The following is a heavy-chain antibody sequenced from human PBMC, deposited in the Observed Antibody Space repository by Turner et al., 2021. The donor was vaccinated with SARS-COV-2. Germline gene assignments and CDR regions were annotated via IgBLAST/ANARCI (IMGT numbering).Heavy chain of an antibody. D-gene: IGHD3-10*01. J-gene: IGHJ5*02. CDR1: GGSISSSSYY. Sequence: QLQLQESGPGLVKPSETLSLTCTVSGGSISSSSYYWGWIRQPPGKGLEWIGSIYYSGSTYYNPSLKSRVTISVDTSKNQFSLKLSSVTAADTAVYYCAPSPITMVRGVITFGWLDPWGQGTLVTVSS. V-gene: IGHV4-39*01. CDR3: APSPITMVRGVITFGWLDP. CDR2: IYYSGST.